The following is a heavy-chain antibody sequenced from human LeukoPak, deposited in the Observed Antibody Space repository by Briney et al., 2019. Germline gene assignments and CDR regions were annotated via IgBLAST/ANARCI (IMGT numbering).Heavy chain of an antibody. V-gene: IGHV3-66*01. CDR1: GFTVSSNY. CDR3: ARELHYYYHGMDV. D-gene: IGHD1-26*01. Sequence: PGGSLRLSCAASGFTVSSNYMSWVRQAPGKGLEWVSVIYSGGSTYYADSVKGRFTISRDNSKNTLYLQMNSLRAEDTAVYYCARELHYYYHGMDVWGQGTTVTVSS. J-gene: IGHJ6*02. CDR2: IYSGGST.